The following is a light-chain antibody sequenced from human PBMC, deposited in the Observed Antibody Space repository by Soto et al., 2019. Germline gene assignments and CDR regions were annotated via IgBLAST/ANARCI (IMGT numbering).Light chain of an antibody. CDR1: QSISSN. V-gene: IGKV3-15*01. CDR3: QQYNDWWT. CDR2: GVS. J-gene: IGKJ1*01. Sequence: EIVMTQSPATLSVSPGERATLSCRASQSISSNLAWYQQKSGQAPRLLIYGVSTRATGIPARFSGSGSGTDFTLTISSLQSGDFAVYYCQQYNDWWTFGQGTKVEIK.